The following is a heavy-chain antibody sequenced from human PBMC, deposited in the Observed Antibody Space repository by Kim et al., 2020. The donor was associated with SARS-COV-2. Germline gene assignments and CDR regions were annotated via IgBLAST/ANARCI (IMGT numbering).Heavy chain of an antibody. Sequence: SETLSLTCAVYGGSFSGYYWSWIRQPPGKGLEWIGEINHSGSTNYNPSLKSRVTISVDTSKNQFSLKLSSVTAADTAVYYCARGLGLGYSGYGRWFDPWGQGTLVTVSS. J-gene: IGHJ5*02. CDR1: GGSFSGYY. V-gene: IGHV4-34*01. CDR2: INHSGST. D-gene: IGHD5-12*01. CDR3: ARGLGLGYSGYGRWFDP.